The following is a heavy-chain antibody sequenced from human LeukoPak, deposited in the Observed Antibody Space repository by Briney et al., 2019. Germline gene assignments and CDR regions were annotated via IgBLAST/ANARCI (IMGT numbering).Heavy chain of an antibody. CDR1: GFTFSDSA. J-gene: IGHJ3*02. CDR3: AKDQYGEAFDI. Sequence: PGGSLRLSCAASGFTFSDSAMTWVRQVPGKGLEWVSLISSSGGNTYYADSVKGRFTISRDNSKNTLYLQMNSLRAEDTAVYYCAKDQYGEAFDIWGPGTMVTVSS. D-gene: IGHD4-17*01. CDR2: ISSSGGNT. V-gene: IGHV3-23*01.